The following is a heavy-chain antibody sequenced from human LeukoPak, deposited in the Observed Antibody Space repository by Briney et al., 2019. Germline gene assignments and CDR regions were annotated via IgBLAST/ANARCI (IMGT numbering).Heavy chain of an antibody. Sequence: ASVKVSCKASGYTFTCYYMHWVQQAPGQGLEWMGWINPNSGGTNYAQKFQGRVTMTRDTSISTAYMELSRLRSDDTAVYYCARAEQYCSSTSCLDYWGQGTLVTVSS. CDR1: GYTFTCYY. J-gene: IGHJ4*02. CDR3: ARAEQYCSSTSCLDY. CDR2: INPNSGGT. V-gene: IGHV1-2*02. D-gene: IGHD2-2*01.